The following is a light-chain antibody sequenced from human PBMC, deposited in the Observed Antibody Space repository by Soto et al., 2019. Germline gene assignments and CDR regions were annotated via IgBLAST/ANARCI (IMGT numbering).Light chain of an antibody. CDR1: QGITDD. Sequence: AIQMTHSPSSLSPSAGDRVTITCRASQGITDDLGWYQQKPGKAPKLLIYAASSLQSGVPSRFSGSGSGTDFTLTISSLQPEDFATYYCLQNFNFPWTFGLGTKVDIK. CDR2: AAS. J-gene: IGKJ1*01. V-gene: IGKV1-6*01. CDR3: LQNFNFPWT.